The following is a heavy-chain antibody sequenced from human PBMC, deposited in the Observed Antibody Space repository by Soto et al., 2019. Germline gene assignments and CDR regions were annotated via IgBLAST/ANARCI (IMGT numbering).Heavy chain of an antibody. CDR3: ARYRATLDGFDI. Sequence: EVQLVESGGGLVQPGGSLRLSCAASGFTVSSNYMSWVRQAPGKGLEWVSVIYSGDSTYYADSVKGRFTISRDNSKNTLYLQMNSLRAEDKAVYYCARYRATLDGFDIWGQGTMVTVSS. J-gene: IGHJ3*02. CDR1: GFTVSSNY. D-gene: IGHD2-15*01. CDR2: IYSGDST. V-gene: IGHV3-66*01.